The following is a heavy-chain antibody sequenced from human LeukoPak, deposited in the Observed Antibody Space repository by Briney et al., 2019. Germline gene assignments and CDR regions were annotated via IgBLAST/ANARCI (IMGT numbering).Heavy chain of an antibody. CDR1: GGSISSSSYY. D-gene: IGHD3-10*01. Sequence: SETLSLTCTVSGGSISSSSYYWGWIRQPPGKGLEWIGSIYYSGSTYYNPSLKSRVTISVDTSKNQFSLKLSSVTAADMAVYYCARGSGLALDYWGQGTLVTVSS. J-gene: IGHJ4*02. CDR3: ARGSGLALDY. CDR2: IYYSGST. V-gene: IGHV4-39*07.